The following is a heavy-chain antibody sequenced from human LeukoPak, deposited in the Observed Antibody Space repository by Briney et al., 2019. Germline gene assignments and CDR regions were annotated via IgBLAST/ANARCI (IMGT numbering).Heavy chain of an antibody. CDR2: IHSGGTT. CDR1: GFTVSSNY. D-gene: IGHD2-15*01. V-gene: IGHV3-53*01. J-gene: IGHJ4*02. Sequence: GGSLRLSCAVSGFTVSSNYMSWVRQAPGKGLEWVSLIHSGGTTDYADSVKDRFSISRVYSKNTVNLQINSLRAEDTAVYYCARERRYCSGDNCYSGLDYWGQGTQVTVFS. CDR3: ARERRYCSGDNCYSGLDY.